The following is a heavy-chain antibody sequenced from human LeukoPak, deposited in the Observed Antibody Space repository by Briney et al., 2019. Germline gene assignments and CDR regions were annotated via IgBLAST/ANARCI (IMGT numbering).Heavy chain of an antibody. J-gene: IGHJ4*02. CDR2: ISYDGRNK. CDR1: GFTFNYYW. V-gene: IGHV3-30*18. Sequence: GGSLSLSCAASGFTFNYYWMSWVRQAPGKGLEWVAVISYDGRNKHYPDSVKGRFTISRDISTDTLWLQMDSLRTEDTAVYYCAKGPLRGTAAAIDYWGQGTLVTVSS. D-gene: IGHD2-2*01. CDR3: AKGPLRGTAAAIDY.